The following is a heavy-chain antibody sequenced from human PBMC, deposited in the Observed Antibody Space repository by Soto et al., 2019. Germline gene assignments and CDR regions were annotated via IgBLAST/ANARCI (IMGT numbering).Heavy chain of an antibody. J-gene: IGHJ4*02. CDR1: GGSISSGGYY. D-gene: IGHD1-1*01. V-gene: IGHV4-31*03. CDR2: IYYSGST. Sequence: SETLSLTCTVSGGSISSGGYYWSWIRQHPGKGLEWIGYIYYSGSTDYNPSLKSRVTISLDTSKNHFSLKLASVTAADTAVYYCARYLAALSTVYFDYWGQGTPVTVSS. CDR3: ARYLAALSTVYFDY.